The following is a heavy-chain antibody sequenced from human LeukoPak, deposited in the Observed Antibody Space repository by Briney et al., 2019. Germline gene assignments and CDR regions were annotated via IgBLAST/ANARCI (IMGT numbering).Heavy chain of an antibody. V-gene: IGHV3-7*01. D-gene: IGHD3-22*01. CDR3: ARRQGSYFDTSGYYYG. CDR2: IKQDGSEK. CDR1: GFTFSSYW. J-gene: IGHJ4*02. Sequence: GGPLRLSCAASGFTFSSYWMSWVRQAPGKGLEWVANIKQDGSEKYYVDSVEGRFTISRDNAKNSLYLQMNSLRAEDTAVYYCARRQGSYFDTSGYYYGWGQGTLVTVSS.